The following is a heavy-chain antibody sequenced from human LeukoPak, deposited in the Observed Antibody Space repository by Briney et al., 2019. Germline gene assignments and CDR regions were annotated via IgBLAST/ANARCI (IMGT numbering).Heavy chain of an antibody. Sequence: SETLSLTCTVSGGSISSYYWSWIRQTPGKGLEWIGYIYYSGSTNYSPSPKSRVTISVDTSKNQFSLKLSSVTAADTAVYYCASLIVGAPAAFDYWGQGTLVTVSS. D-gene: IGHD1-26*01. V-gene: IGHV4-59*01. CDR2: IYYSGST. CDR1: GGSISSYY. J-gene: IGHJ4*02. CDR3: ASLIVGAPAAFDY.